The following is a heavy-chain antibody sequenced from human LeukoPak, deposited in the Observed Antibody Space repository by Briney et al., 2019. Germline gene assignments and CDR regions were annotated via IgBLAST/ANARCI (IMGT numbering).Heavy chain of an antibody. J-gene: IGHJ5*02. V-gene: IGHV1-24*01. CDR3: ATIRYSSLGFDP. Sequence: ASVKVSCEVSGYTLTELSMHWVRQAPGKGLEWMGGFDPEDGETIYAQKFQGRVTMTEDTSTDTAYMELSSLRSEDTAVYYCATIRYSSLGFDPWGQGTLVTVSS. D-gene: IGHD6-19*01. CDR1: GYTLTELS. CDR2: FDPEDGET.